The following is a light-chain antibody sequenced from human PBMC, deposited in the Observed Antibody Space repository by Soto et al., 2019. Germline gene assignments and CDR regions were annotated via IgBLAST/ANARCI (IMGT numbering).Light chain of an antibody. CDR2: TAS. J-gene: IGKJ2*01. V-gene: IGKV1-39*01. Sequence: DIQMTQSPSSLSASVGDRVTITCRASQIIKDYLNWYQQKPGKAPKLLVYTASSLQSGVPSRFSGSGSGTDFTLTINSLQPEDFATYFCQQSYSTPYTFGQGTKLEIK. CDR1: QIIKDY. CDR3: QQSYSTPYT.